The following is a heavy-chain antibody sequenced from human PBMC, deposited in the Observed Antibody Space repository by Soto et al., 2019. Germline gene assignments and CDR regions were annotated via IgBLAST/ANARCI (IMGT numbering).Heavy chain of an antibody. J-gene: IGHJ3*02. CDR2: ISYDGSNK. CDR3: ARLGCSGGSCDLDYGDYDGYDAFDI. D-gene: IGHD2-15*01. CDR1: GFTFSSYG. Sequence: QVQLVESGGGVVQPGRSLRLSCAASGFTFSSYGMHWVRQAPGKGLEWVAVISYDGSNKYYADSVKGRFTISRDNSKNTLYLKMNSLRAEDTVVYYCARLGCSGGSCDLDYGDYDGYDAFDIWGQGTMVTVSS. V-gene: IGHV3-30*03.